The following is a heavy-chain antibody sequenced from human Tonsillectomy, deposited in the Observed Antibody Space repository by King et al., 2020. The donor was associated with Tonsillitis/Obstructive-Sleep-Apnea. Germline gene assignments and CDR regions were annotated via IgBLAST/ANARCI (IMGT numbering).Heavy chain of an antibody. CDR3: ARGGVFGVVHNWFDP. V-gene: IGHV1-2*04. J-gene: IGHJ5*02. CDR1: GYTFTGYY. Sequence: QLVQSGAEVKKPGASVKVSCKASGYTFTGYYMHWVRQAPGQGLEWMGWINPNSGGTNYAQKFQGWVTMTRDTSISTAYMELSRLRSDDTAVYYCARGGVFGVVHNWFDPWGQGTLVTVSS. CDR2: INPNSGGT. D-gene: IGHD3-3*01.